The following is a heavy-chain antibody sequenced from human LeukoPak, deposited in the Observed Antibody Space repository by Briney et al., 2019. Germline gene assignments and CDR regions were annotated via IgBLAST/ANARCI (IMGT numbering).Heavy chain of an antibody. V-gene: IGHV3-20*03. J-gene: IGHJ4*02. CDR2: INWDGGST. CDR1: GFHFYDYG. Sequence: GGSLRLSFAASGFHFYDYGMNWVRPGPGKGLEWVSGINWDGGSTGYADSVKGRFTISRDNAKNSLYLQMNSLRAEDTALYYCAREGSLRDGGYVRGYFFDYWGQGTLVTVSS. D-gene: IGHD4-23*01. CDR3: AREGSLRDGGYVRGYFFDY.